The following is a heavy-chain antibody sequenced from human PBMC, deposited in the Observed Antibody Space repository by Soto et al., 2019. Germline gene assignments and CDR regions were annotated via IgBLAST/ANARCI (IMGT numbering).Heavy chain of an antibody. J-gene: IGHJ4*02. D-gene: IGHD4-17*01. CDR1: GGSISSYY. V-gene: IGHV4-59*12. CDR3: AKDRTTVDATFDS. CDR2: IYYSGST. Sequence: ETMSLTCTVSGGSISSYYWSWIRKPPGKGLEWIGYIYYSGSTNYNPSLKSRVTISVDTSKNQFSLKLSSVTADDTALYYCAKDRTTVDATFDSWGQGTLVTVSS.